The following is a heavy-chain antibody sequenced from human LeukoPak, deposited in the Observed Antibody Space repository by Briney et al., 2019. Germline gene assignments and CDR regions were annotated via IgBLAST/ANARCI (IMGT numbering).Heavy chain of an antibody. V-gene: IGHV4-59*01. CDR3: ARGKVTAIFDY. Sequence: SETLSLTCTVSGGSISTYYWSWIRQPPGKGLEWIGHIYYSGSTNYNPSLKSRVPISVDTTKNQFSVKLASGTAADTAVYYCARGKVTAIFDYWGQGTLVTVSS. D-gene: IGHD5-18*01. CDR2: IYYSGST. CDR1: GGSISTYY. J-gene: IGHJ4*02.